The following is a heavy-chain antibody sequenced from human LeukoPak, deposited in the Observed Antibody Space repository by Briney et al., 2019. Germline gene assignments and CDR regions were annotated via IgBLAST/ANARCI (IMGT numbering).Heavy chain of an antibody. CDR2: IYTSGTT. Sequence: SETLSLTCIVSGGSISSYYWSCIRQPAGNLLEWIGRIYTSGTTNYNPSLKSRVTMSVDKSKNQYSLKLSSVTAADTAVYYCARHPRNDYGDYRGPRYYFDYWGQGTVVTVSS. J-gene: IGHJ4*02. CDR3: ARHPRNDYGDYRGPRYYFDY. V-gene: IGHV4-4*07. D-gene: IGHD4-17*01. CDR1: GGSISSYY.